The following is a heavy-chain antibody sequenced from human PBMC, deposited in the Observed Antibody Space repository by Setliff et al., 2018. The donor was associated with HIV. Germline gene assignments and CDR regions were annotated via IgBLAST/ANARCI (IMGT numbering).Heavy chain of an antibody. V-gene: IGHV1-18*01. CDR3: ARVQVGDPYYSYYYMDV. CDR1: GYTFSNYG. Sequence: ASVKVSCKASGYTFSNYGISWLRQAPGQGPEWMGWISGDNGDTNYAQKFQGRLTMTTDTSTSTAYMELSSLRSEDTAVYYCARVQVGDPYYSYYYMDVWGEGTTVTVSS. J-gene: IGHJ6*03. CDR2: ISGDNGDT. D-gene: IGHD2-8*02.